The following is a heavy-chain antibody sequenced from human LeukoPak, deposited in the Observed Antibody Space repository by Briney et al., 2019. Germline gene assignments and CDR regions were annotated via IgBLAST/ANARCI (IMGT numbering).Heavy chain of an antibody. J-gene: IGHJ4*02. CDR2: IIPIFGTA. V-gene: IGHV1-69*13. Sequence: SVKVSCKASGYTFTSYGISWVRQAPGQGLEWMGGIIPIFGTANYAQKFQGRVTITADESTSTAYMELSSLRSEDTAVYYCARGLDLAEYGSGSYYNYWGQGTLVTVSS. CDR3: ARGLDLAEYGSGSYYNY. CDR1: GYTFTSYG. D-gene: IGHD3-10*01.